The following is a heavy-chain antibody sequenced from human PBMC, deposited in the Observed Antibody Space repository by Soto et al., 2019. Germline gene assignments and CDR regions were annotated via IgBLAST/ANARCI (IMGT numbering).Heavy chain of an antibody. CDR2: ISSAGTNK. V-gene: IGHV3-30-3*01. CDR3: VRSNSEAGWGQFDS. CDR1: GFTFSIYA. D-gene: IGHD3-16*01. J-gene: IGHJ4*02. Sequence: QVQLVGSGGGVVQPGTSLRLSCAASGFTFSIYAMHWVRQAPEKGLEWVAVISSAGTNKNHADSVRGRFSISRDNSNNMLHLQMDIMRVDDTAVYYCVRSNSEAGWGQFDSWGQGSLVTVSS.